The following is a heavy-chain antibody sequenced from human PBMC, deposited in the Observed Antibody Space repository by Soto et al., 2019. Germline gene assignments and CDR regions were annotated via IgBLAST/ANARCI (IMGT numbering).Heavy chain of an antibody. CDR2: INGYNGKT. CDR3: ARGADRACADH. J-gene: IGHJ4*02. Sequence: QVQLVQSGAEVRKPGASVKVSCKTSGYTFTNYGINWVRQAPGQGLEWMGWINGYNGKTNYAQRVQGRVTLTTDTSTSTAYMELRSLRSDDTAIYYCARGADRACADHWGQGTLVTVSS. V-gene: IGHV1-18*01. D-gene: IGHD3-10*01. CDR1: GYTFTNYG.